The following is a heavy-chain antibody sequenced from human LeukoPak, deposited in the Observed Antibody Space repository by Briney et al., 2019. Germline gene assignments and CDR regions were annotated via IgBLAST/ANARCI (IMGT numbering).Heavy chain of an antibody. CDR1: GGSFSGYY. V-gene: IGHV4-34*01. CDR2: INHSGST. J-gene: IGHJ4*02. CDR3: ARGVVWNDGPYYFDY. Sequence: KPSETLSLTCAVYGGSFSGYYWSWIRQPPGKGLEWIGEINHSGSTNYSPSLKSRVTISVDTSKNQFSLKLSSVTAADTAVYYCARGVVWNDGPYYFDYWGQGTLVTVSS. D-gene: IGHD1-1*01.